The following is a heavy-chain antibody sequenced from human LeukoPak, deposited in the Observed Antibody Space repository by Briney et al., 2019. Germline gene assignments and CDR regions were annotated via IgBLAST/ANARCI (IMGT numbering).Heavy chain of an antibody. Sequence: SVKVSCKASGYTFTSYGISWVRQAPGQGLEWMGGIIPIFGTANYAQKFQGRVTITADESTSTAYMELSSLRSEDTAVYYCARAGYCSSTSCYNWFDPWGQGTLVTVSS. CDR1: GYTFTSYG. V-gene: IGHV1-69*13. CDR3: ARAGYCSSTSCYNWFDP. J-gene: IGHJ5*02. CDR2: IIPIFGTA. D-gene: IGHD2-2*01.